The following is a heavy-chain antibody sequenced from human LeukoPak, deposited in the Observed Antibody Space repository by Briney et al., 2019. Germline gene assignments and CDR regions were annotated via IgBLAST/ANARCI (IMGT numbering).Heavy chain of an antibody. J-gene: IGHJ6*02. CDR2: ISAYNGNT. CDR3: ARDLPGYCSGGSCYSGYYYYGMDV. V-gene: IGHV1-18*01. D-gene: IGHD2-15*01. CDR1: GYTFTSYG. Sequence: ASVKVSCKASGYTFTSYGISWVRQAPGQGLEWMGWISAYNGNTNYARKLQGRVTMTTDTSTSTAYMELRSLRSDDTAVYYCARDLPGYCSGGSCYSGYYYYGMDVWGQGTTVTVSS.